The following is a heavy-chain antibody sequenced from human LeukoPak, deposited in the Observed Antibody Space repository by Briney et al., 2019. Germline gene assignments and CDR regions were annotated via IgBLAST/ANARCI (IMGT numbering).Heavy chain of an antibody. D-gene: IGHD5-12*01. V-gene: IGHV3-21*01. CDR3: ASWGGYSGYDVFDY. J-gene: IGHJ4*02. Sequence: GGPLRLSCAASGFTFSSYSMNWVRQAPGKGLEWVSSISSSSSYIYYADSVKGRFTISRDNAKNSLYLQMNSLRAEDTAVYYCASWGGYSGYDVFDYWGQGTLVTVSS. CDR1: GFTFSSYS. CDR2: ISSSSSYI.